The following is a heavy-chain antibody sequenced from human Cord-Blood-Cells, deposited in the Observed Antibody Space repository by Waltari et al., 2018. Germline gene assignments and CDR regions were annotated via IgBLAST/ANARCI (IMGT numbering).Heavy chain of an antibody. Sequence: SCAASGFTFSSYGMHWVRQAPGKGLEWVAVIWYDGSNKYYADSVKGRFTISTDNSKNTLYLQMNSLRAEDTAVYYCAREWARGGYYYYGMDVWGQGTTVTVSS. CDR3: AREWARGGYYYYGMDV. J-gene: IGHJ6*02. D-gene: IGHD3-16*01. V-gene: IGHV3-33*01. CDR1: GFTFSSYG. CDR2: IWYDGSNK.